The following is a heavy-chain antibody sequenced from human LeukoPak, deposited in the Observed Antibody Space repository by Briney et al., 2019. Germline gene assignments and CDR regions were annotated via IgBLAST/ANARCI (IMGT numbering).Heavy chain of an antibody. CDR2: ISYDGSNK. CDR3: ARVGRSGGSPFDY. CDR1: GFTFSSYA. Sequence: PGGSLRLSCAASGFTFSSYAMHWVRQAPGKGLEWVAVISYDGSNKYYADSVKGRFTISRDNSKNTLYLQMNSLRAEDTAVYYCARVGRSGGSPFDYWGQGTLVTVSS. D-gene: IGHD2-15*01. J-gene: IGHJ4*02. V-gene: IGHV3-30-3*01.